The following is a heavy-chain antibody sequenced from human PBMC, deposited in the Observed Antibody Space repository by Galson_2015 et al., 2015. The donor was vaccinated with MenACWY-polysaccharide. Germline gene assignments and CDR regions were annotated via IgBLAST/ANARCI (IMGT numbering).Heavy chain of an antibody. D-gene: IGHD6-19*01. Sequence: SLRLSCAASGFTLSSYAMSWVRQGPGKGLEWVSGISGSGGSTYYADSVKGRFTISRDNSKNTLYLQMNSLRAEDTAVYYCAKDRGSGSFFDYWGQGTLVTVSP. CDR2: ISGSGGST. V-gene: IGHV3-23*01. CDR1: GFTLSSYA. CDR3: AKDRGSGSFFDY. J-gene: IGHJ4*02.